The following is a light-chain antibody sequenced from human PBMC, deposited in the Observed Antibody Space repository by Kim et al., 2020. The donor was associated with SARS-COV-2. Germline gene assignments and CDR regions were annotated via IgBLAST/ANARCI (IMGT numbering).Light chain of an antibody. V-gene: IGLV3-1*01. CDR3: QAWDSSTPTSV. J-gene: IGLJ1*01. Sequence: PGKPPGISCSGSYSEATYVSWDQQKPGQSPVVVIYQDSQLPSGFPERFSGSTSRNTATLTISGTQALDEAASYRQAWDSSTPTSVLGAGTTVTVL. CDR1: YSEATY. CDR2: QDS.